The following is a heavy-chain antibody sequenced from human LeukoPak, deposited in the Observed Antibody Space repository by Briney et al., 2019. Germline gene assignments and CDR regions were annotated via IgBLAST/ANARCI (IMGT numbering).Heavy chain of an antibody. J-gene: IGHJ5*02. CDR2: IYWNDDK. CDR3: AHDRAGIGFDP. Sequence: ESGPTLVNPSQTLTLTCTFSVFSLSTTGVNVGWIRQPPGKALEWLALIYWNDDKHYSPSLKTRLTITKDTSKNQVVLTMTNMDPVDTATYYCAHDRAGIGFDPWGQGTLVTVSS. D-gene: IGHD3-22*01. V-gene: IGHV2-5*01. CDR1: VFSLSTTGVN.